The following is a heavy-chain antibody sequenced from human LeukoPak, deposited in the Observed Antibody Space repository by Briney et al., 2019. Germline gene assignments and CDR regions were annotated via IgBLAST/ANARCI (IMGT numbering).Heavy chain of an antibody. D-gene: IGHD6-6*01. CDR1: GYTFTSYG. V-gene: IGHV1-18*01. J-gene: IGHJ6*02. CDR2: ISAYNGNT. Sequence: ASVKVSCKASGYTFTSYGISWVRQAPGQGLEWMGWISAYNGNTNYAQKLQGRVTMTTDTSTSTAYMELRSLRSGDTAVYYCARSRIAARLYGMDVWGQGTTVTVSS. CDR3: ARSRIAARLYGMDV.